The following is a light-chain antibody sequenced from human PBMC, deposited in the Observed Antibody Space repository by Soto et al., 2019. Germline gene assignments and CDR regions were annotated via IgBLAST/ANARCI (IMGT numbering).Light chain of an antibody. V-gene: IGKV1-6*01. J-gene: IGKJ2*01. CDR3: LQDYSYPYT. CDR2: AAS. Sequence: AIQMTQSPSSLSASVGDRVTITCRASQGIRNDLGWYQEKPGKAPKLLIYAASSLQSGVPSRFRGSGSGTDFTLTNSSLQPEDFATYYCLQDYSYPYTFGQGTKLEI. CDR1: QGIRND.